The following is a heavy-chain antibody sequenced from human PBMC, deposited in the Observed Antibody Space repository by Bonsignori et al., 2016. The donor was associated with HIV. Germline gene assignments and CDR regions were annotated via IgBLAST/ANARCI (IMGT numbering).Heavy chain of an antibody. CDR2: ISSSGSTI. CDR3: ARDPNWDDDAFDI. Sequence: VRQAPGKGLEWVSYISSSGSTIYYADSVKGRFTISRDNAKNSLYLQMNSLRAEDTAVYYCARDPNWDDDAFDIWGQGTMVTVSS. D-gene: IGHD1-1*01. J-gene: IGHJ3*02. V-gene: IGHV3-48*03.